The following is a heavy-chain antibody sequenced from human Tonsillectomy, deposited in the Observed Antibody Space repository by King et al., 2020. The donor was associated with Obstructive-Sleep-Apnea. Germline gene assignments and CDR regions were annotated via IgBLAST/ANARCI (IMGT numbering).Heavy chain of an antibody. CDR2: ISGSGGSP. CDR1: GITFSIFS. J-gene: IGHJ6*02. D-gene: IGHD2-2*03. CDR3: AKDLRPGYQSQGCV. V-gene: IGHV3-23*04. Sequence: EVQLVESGGGLVQPGGSLRLSCAASGITFSIFSMSWVRQAPGKGLAWVSGISGSGGSPYYAASVKGRFTISRDNSKNTLYLQMNSLRADDTAVYYCAKDLRPGYQSQGCVWGQGTTVTVSS.